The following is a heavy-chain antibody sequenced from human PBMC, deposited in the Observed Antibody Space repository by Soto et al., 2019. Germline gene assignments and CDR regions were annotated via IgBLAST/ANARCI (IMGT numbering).Heavy chain of an antibody. CDR2: ISADNGNR. CDR1: GYTFTSYG. Sequence: GASGKVSCKASGYTFTSYGISWVRQAPGQGLEWMGWISADNGNRNYAQKIQGRVTMTTDTSTSTAYMELRSLRSDDTAVYYCARDPGSYAFDIWGQGTMVTVSS. CDR3: ARDPGSYAFDI. V-gene: IGHV1-18*01. J-gene: IGHJ3*02.